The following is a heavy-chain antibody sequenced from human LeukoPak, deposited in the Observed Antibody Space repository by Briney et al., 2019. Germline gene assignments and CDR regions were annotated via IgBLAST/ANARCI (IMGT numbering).Heavy chain of an antibody. J-gene: IGHJ4*02. CDR1: GGSISSYY. V-gene: IGHV4-59*01. Sequence: SETLSLTCTVSGGSISSYYWSWIRQPPGKGLEWIGYIYYSGSTNYNPSLKSRVTISVDTSKNQFSLKLSSVTAADTAVYYCAREYGSWLGYWGQGTLVTVSS. CDR3: AREYGSWLGY. D-gene: IGHD6-13*01. CDR2: IYYSGST.